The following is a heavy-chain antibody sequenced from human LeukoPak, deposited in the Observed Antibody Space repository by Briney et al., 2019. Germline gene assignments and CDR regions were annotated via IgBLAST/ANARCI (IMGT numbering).Heavy chain of an antibody. Sequence: GGSLRLSCAVSGFIFSNHYMHWVRQAPGKGLEWVSVIYSGGSTYYADPVKGRFTISRDNSKNTLYLQMNSLRAEDTAVYYCARDFGDGSYYYWGQGTLVTVSS. CDR2: IYSGGST. CDR3: ARDFGDGSYYY. D-gene: IGHD1-26*01. CDR1: GFIFSNHY. V-gene: IGHV3-66*02. J-gene: IGHJ4*02.